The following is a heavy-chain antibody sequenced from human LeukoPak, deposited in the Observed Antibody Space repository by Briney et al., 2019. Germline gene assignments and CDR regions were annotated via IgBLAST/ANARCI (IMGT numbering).Heavy chain of an antibody. J-gene: IGHJ5*02. Sequence: PSETLSLTCTVSGGSISSGDYYWSWIRQPPGKGLEWIGYIYYSGSTYYNPSLKSRVTISVDTSKNQFSLKLSSVTAADTAVYYCARVLVVVPAAMVHWFDPWGQGTLVTVSS. CDR1: GGSISSGDYY. V-gene: IGHV4-30-4*08. CDR2: IYYSGST. CDR3: ARVLVVVPAAMVHWFDP. D-gene: IGHD2-2*01.